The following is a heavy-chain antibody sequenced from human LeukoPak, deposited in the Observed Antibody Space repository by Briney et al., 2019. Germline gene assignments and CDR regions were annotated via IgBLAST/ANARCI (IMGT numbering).Heavy chain of an antibody. Sequence: EASVKVSCKASGYTFTSYYMHWVRQAPGQGLEWMGIINPSGGSTSYAQKFQGRVTMTRDMSTSTVYMELSSLRSEDTAVYYCARETPSRGYSYGYGGLDYWGQGTLVTVSS. J-gene: IGHJ4*02. CDR3: ARETPSRGYSYGYGGLDY. V-gene: IGHV1-46*01. CDR2: INPSGGST. CDR1: GYTFTSYY. D-gene: IGHD5-18*01.